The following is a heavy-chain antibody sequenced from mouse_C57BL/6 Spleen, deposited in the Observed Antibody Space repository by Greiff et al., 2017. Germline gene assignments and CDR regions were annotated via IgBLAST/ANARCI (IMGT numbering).Heavy chain of an antibody. V-gene: IGHV1-15*01. CDR1: GYTFTDYE. CDR3: TRGGYYESYFDY. CDR2: IDPETGGT. D-gene: IGHD2-3*01. J-gene: IGHJ2*01. Sequence: VQLQQSGAELVRPGASVTLSCKASGYTFTDYEMHWVKQTPVHGLEWIGAIDPETGGTAYNQKFKGKAILTADKSSSTAYMALRSLTSEDSAVYYCTRGGYYESYFDYWGQGTTRTVSS.